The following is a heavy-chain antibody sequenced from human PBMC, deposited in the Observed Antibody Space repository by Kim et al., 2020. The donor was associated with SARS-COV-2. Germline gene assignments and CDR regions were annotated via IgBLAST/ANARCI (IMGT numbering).Heavy chain of an antibody. J-gene: IGHJ3*02. CDR1: RFSLSDHD. Sequence: GGSLRLSCVTSRFSLSDHDIDWVRQGPGKGLEWVGRSGNKASSHTTEYAASVKDRFTISRDDSKNSLYLQMNSLKTEDTAVYYCCRGYSGGPIYAFDIWGQGTGVTVSS. V-gene: IGHV3-72*01. CDR2: SGNKASSHTT. D-gene: IGHD6-19*01. CDR3: CRGYSGGPIYAFDI.